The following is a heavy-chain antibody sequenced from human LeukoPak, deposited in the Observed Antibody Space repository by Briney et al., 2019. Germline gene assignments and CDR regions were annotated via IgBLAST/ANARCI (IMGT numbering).Heavy chain of an antibody. CDR1: GFIFDDYA. D-gene: IGHD2-21*02. J-gene: IGHJ4*02. CDR3: AKERSRGGDCLDY. V-gene: IGHV3-9*01. Sequence: PGGSLRLSCAASGFIFDDYAMYWVRQAPGKGLEWVSSISWNSGSRVYADSVKGRFTISRDNAKNSLYLQMNSLRAEETAVYYCAKERSRGGDCLDYWGQGTLVTVSS. CDR2: ISWNSGSR.